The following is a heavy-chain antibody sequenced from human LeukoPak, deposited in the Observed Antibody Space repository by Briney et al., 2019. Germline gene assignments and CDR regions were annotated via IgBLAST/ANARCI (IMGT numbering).Heavy chain of an antibody. Sequence: ASVKVSCKASGYTFTSYDINWVRQATGQGLEWMGWMNPNSGNTGYAQKFQGRVTITRNTSISTAYMELSSLRSEDTAVYYCARSGAWYYDFWSGYYYYYYMDVWGKGTTVTVSS. CDR1: GYTFTSYD. V-gene: IGHV1-8*03. D-gene: IGHD3-3*01. CDR2: MNPNSGNT. J-gene: IGHJ6*03. CDR3: ARSGAWYYDFWSGYYYYYYMDV.